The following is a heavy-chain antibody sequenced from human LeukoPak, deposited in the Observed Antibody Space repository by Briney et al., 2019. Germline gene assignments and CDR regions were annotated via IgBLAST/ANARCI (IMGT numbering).Heavy chain of an antibody. J-gene: IGHJ5*02. CDR1: GGSISSYY. CDR2: IYYSGST. Sequence: SDTLSLTCTVSGGSISSYYWSWIRQPPGKGLEWIGYIYYSGSTNYNPSLKSRVTISVDTSKNQFSLKLSSVTAADTAVYYCARENNHLTWFDPWGQGTLVTVSS. V-gene: IGHV4-59*01. CDR3: ARENNHLTWFDP.